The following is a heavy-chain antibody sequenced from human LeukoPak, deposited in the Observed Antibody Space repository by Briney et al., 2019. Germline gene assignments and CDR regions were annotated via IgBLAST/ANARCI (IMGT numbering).Heavy chain of an antibody. CDR3: ARTXXXXSWSPWGFDP. V-gene: IGHV6-1*01. D-gene: IGHD6-13*01. CDR1: GDSVSSNSVA. CDR2: TYYRSKWYN. Sequence: SQTLSLTCAISGDSVSSNSVAWNWIRQSPSRGLEWLGRTYYRSKWYNDFAASVKSRITINPDTSKNQFSLQLNSVTPDDTAXXYXARTXXXXSWSPWGFDPWGQGTLVTVSS. J-gene: IGHJ5*02.